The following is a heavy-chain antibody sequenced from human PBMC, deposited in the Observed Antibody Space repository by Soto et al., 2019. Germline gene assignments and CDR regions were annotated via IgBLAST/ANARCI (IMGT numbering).Heavy chain of an antibody. Sequence: GASLKISCKGSGYSFAGYWIGSVRQMPGKGLDWMGVIYPGDSDTRYSPSLHGQVTISADKSISTAYLQWSSLKASDTAMYFCARLPGVRGVFDGFNVWGQGTMVTVSS. V-gene: IGHV5-51*01. CDR1: GYSFAGYW. CDR2: IYPGDSDT. J-gene: IGHJ3*01. CDR3: ARLPGVRGVFDGFNV. D-gene: IGHD3-10*01.